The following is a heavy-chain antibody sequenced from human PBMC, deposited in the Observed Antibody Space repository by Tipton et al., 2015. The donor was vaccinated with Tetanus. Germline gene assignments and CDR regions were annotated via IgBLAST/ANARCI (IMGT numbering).Heavy chain of an antibody. J-gene: IGHJ4*02. CDR2: INTHNGGT. Sequence: QVQLVQSGAEVKRPGASVKVSCKSSGYTFTGYDVSWVRQAPGQGLEWMGWINTHNGGTNYAQRFEDRVTMTTDTSTSTAYMELRGLRSDDTAVYFCVRDKVGGITGFDHWGQGTLVTVSS. V-gene: IGHV1-18*01. CDR3: VRDKVGGITGFDH. CDR1: GYTFTGYD. D-gene: IGHD1-26*01.